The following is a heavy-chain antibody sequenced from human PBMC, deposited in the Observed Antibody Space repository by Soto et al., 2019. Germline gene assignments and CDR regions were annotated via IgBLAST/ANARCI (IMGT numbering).Heavy chain of an antibody. D-gene: IGHD5-18*01. V-gene: IGHV4-59*01. Sequence: SETLSLTCTVSGGSISSYYWSWIRQPPGKGLEWIGYIYYSGSTNYNPSLKSRVTISVDTSKNQFSLELSSVTAADTAVYYCAAMATIGYSYGYNWFDPWGQGTLVTVSS. CDR3: AAMATIGYSYGYNWFDP. CDR2: IYYSGST. J-gene: IGHJ5*02. CDR1: GGSISSYY.